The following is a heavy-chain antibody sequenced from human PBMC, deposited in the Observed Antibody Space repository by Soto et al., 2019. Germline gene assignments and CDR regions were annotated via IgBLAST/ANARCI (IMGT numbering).Heavy chain of an antibody. CDR2: IYVGGDTR. CDR1: GFMLSSYE. CDR3: ARKSQWLSGYIYHGMDV. D-gene: IGHD6-19*01. J-gene: IGHJ6*02. V-gene: IGHV3-48*03. Sequence: GGSMRLSCAASGFMLSSYEFNWVRLAPEKGLEWVSYIYVGGDTRHYADSVRGRFSSSRDDAKGSLYLQMDSLRVEDTAVYFCARKSQWLSGYIYHGMDVWSQGTSVTVSS.